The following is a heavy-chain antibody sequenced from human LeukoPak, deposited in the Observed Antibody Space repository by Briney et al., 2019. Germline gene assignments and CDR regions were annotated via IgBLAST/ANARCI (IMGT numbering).Heavy chain of an antibody. CDR2: IYPGDSDT. CDR1: GYSFTSYW. Sequence: GESLKISCKGSGYSFTSYWIGWVRQMPGKGLEWMGIIYPGDSDTRYSPSFQGQVTISADKSISTAYLQWSSLKASDTAMYYCARNGANYDSSGYYGAFDIWGQGTMVTVSS. D-gene: IGHD3-22*01. J-gene: IGHJ3*02. CDR3: ARNGANYDSSGYYGAFDI. V-gene: IGHV5-51*01.